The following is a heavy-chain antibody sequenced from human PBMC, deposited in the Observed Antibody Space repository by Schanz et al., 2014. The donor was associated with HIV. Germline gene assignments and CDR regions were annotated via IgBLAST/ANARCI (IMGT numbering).Heavy chain of an antibody. J-gene: IGHJ6*02. CDR1: GYTFISYG. CDR2: ISAYNGNT. CDR3: ARSNYDILRERAYYYYYGLDV. Sequence: QVHLVQSGAEVKKPGASVKVSCKASGYTFISYGITWVRQAPGQGLEWMGWISAYNGNTNYAQKVQGRVTMTTDTSTSTAYMELRSLTSDDTAVYFCARSNYDILRERAYYYYYGLDVWGQGTTVTVSS. V-gene: IGHV1-18*01. D-gene: IGHD3-9*01.